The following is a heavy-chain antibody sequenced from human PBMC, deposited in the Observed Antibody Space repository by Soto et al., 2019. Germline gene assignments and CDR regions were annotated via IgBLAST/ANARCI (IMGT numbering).Heavy chain of an antibody. J-gene: IGHJ4*02. D-gene: IGHD1-26*01. V-gene: IGHV4-38-2*01. CDR3: ARTHSGSYYSVFNY. CDR1: NFSISSGYY. Sequence: KPSETLYLTCVVSNFSISSGYYWGWIRQSPGKGLEWIASIYRSGTTSYNPSLKSRVTISVDPSKNQFSLMLTAVTAADTAVYYCARTHSGSYYSVFNYWGRGSLVTVSS. CDR2: IYRSGTT.